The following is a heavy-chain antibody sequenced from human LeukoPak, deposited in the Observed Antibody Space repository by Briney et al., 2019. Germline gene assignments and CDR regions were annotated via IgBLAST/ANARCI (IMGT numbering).Heavy chain of an antibody. CDR2: IRYDGSNK. J-gene: IGHJ3*02. CDR3: AKDRFDGSGYYPDAFDI. CDR1: GFTFSSYG. V-gene: IGHV3-30*02. D-gene: IGHD3-22*01. Sequence: GGSLRLSCAASGFTFSSYGMHWVRQAPGKGLEWVAFIRYDGSNKYYADSVKGRFTISRDNSKSTLYLQMNSLRAEDTAVYYCAKDRFDGSGYYPDAFDIWGQGTMVTVSS.